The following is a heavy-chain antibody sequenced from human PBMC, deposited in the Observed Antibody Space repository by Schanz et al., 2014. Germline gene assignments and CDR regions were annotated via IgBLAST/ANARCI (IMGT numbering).Heavy chain of an antibody. CDR3: AKDHAGADILTALRN. V-gene: IGHV3-23*01. D-gene: IGHD3-9*01. J-gene: IGHJ4*02. Sequence: EVQLLESGGGLVQPGGSLRLSCTVSGFTVNNYAMNWVRQAPGRGLEWVSGITRQGTTYYADFVKGRFSISRDNSKNTLYLQMNSLRAEDTAVYYCAKDHAGADILTALRNWGQGTLVTVSS. CDR2: ITRQGTT. CDR1: GFTVNNYA.